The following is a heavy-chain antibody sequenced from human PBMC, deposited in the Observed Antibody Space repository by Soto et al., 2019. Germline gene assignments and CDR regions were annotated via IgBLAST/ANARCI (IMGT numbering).Heavy chain of an antibody. CDR2: INHSGST. CDR1: GGSFSGYY. J-gene: IGHJ5*02. Sequence: SETLSLTCAVYGGSFSGYYWSWIRQPPGKGLEWIGEINHSGSTNYNPSLKSRVTISVDTSKNQFSLKLSSVTAADTAVYYCARLKGYYGSGPNWFDPWGQGTLVTVSS. CDR3: ARLKGYYGSGPNWFDP. D-gene: IGHD3-10*01. V-gene: IGHV4-34*01.